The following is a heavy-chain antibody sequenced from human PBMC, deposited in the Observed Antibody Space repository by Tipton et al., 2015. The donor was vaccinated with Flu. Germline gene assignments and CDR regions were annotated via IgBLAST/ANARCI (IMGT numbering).Heavy chain of an antibody. CDR2: IYYSGST. D-gene: IGHD5-12*01. Sequence: LRLSCTVSGGSISSGGYYWSWIRQHPGKGLEWIGYIYYSGSTYYNPSLKSRVTISVDTSKNQFSLKLSSVTAADTAVYYCARGGATGEDYFDYRGQGTLVTVSS. V-gene: IGHV4-31*03. CDR3: ARGGATGEDYFDY. CDR1: GGSISSGGYY. J-gene: IGHJ4*02.